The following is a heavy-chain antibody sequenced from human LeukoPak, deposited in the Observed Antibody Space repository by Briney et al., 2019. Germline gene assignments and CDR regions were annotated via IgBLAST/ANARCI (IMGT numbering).Heavy chain of an antibody. D-gene: IGHD3-3*01. J-gene: IGHJ6*03. Sequence: GESLKISCKGSGYSFTSYWIGWVRQMPGKGLEWMGIIYPGDSDTRYSPSFQGQVTISADKSISTAYLQWSSLKASDTAMYYCARHRPYYDFWSGDFPTYYYYMDVWGKGTTVTVSS. CDR1: GYSFTSYW. CDR3: ARHRPYYDFWSGDFPTYYYYMDV. V-gene: IGHV5-51*01. CDR2: IYPGDSDT.